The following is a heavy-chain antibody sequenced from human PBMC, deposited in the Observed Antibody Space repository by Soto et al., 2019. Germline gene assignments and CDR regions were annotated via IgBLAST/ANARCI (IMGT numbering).Heavy chain of an antibody. J-gene: IGHJ5*02. D-gene: IGHD4-4*01. CDR2: IYHSGST. V-gene: IGHV4-4*02. Sequence: SETLSLTCAVSGGSISSSNWWSWVRQPPGKGLEWIGEIYHSGSTNYNPSLKSRVTISVDKSKNQFSLKLSSVTAADTAVYYCAREAGDGYSNWFDPWGQGTLVTVSS. CDR3: AREAGDGYSNWFDP. CDR1: GGSISSSNW.